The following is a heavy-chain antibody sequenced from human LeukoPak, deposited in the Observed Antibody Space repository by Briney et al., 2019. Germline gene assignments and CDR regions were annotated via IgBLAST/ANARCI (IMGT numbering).Heavy chain of an antibody. V-gene: IGHV3-30*02. CDR1: GLTFTSHG. Sequence: GGSLRLSCTTSGLTFTSHGFHWLRQVVGKRLEGVAFVRNDGSDTYHANSVKGRFSISRDDSKNTLYLQMNSLRPEDTAIYYCARDRGKDYFDSWGQGTQVTVSS. J-gene: IGHJ4*02. D-gene: IGHD4-23*01. CDR3: ARDRGKDYFDS. CDR2: VRNDGSDT.